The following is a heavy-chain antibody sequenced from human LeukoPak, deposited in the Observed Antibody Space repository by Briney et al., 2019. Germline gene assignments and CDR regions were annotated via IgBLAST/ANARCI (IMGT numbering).Heavy chain of an antibody. CDR2: ISWDGGST. J-gene: IGHJ4*02. CDR1: GFTFDDYT. V-gene: IGHV3-43*01. Sequence: PGGSLRLSCAASGFTFDDYTMHWVRQAPGKGLEWVSLISWDGGSTYYADSVKGRFTISRDNSKNSLYLQMNSLKTEGTALYYCALEYSSSSGLGEFDYWGQGTLVTVSS. CDR3: ALEYSSSSGLGEFDY. D-gene: IGHD6-6*01.